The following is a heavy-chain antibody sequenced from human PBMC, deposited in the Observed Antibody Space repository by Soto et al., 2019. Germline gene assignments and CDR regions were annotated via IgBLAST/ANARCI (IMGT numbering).Heavy chain of an antibody. D-gene: IGHD4-17*01. CDR1: GFTFSSYS. CDR2: ISSSSSYI. V-gene: IGHV3-21*01. Sequence: PGGSLRLSCAASGFTFSSYSMNWVRQAPGKGLEWVSSISSSSSYIYYADSVKGRFTISRDNAKNSLYLQMNSLRAEDTAVYYCASTTVTASSYYYYMDVWGKGTTVTVSS. CDR3: ASTTVTASSYYYYMDV. J-gene: IGHJ6*03.